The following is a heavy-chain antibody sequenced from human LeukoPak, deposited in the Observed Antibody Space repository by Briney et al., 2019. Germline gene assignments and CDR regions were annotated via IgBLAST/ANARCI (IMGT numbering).Heavy chain of an antibody. V-gene: IGHV4-34*01. CDR1: GGSFSGYY. D-gene: IGHD6-19*01. CDR2: INHSGST. J-gene: IGHJ4*02. CDR3: ASVNSLLQWLYY. Sequence: SESLSLTCAVSGGSFSGYYWSWIRQPPGKGLEWIGEINHSGSTNYNPSLKSRVTISVDTSKNQFSLKLSSVTAADTAVYYCASVNSLLQWLYYWGQGTLVTVSS.